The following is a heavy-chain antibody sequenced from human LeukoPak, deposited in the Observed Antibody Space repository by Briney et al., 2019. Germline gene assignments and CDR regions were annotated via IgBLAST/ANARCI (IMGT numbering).Heavy chain of an antibody. Sequence: PSETLSLTCAVSGGSISSTNYYWGWIRQPPGKGLEWIGSVYYSGSTYYNPSLKSGVTISVDTSMNQFSLKLSSVTAADTAVYYCARVASGSHNYYFDYWGQGTLVTVS. V-gene: IGHV4-39*07. CDR1: GGSISSTNYY. CDR3: ARVASGSHNYYFDY. D-gene: IGHD1-26*01. CDR2: VYYSGST. J-gene: IGHJ4*02.